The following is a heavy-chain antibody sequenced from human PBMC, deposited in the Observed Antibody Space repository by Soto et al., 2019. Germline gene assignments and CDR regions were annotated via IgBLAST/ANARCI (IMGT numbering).Heavy chain of an antibody. V-gene: IGHV3-13*01. J-gene: IGHJ2*01. CDR3: ARDRRIAVAARRYFDL. CDR1: GFTFSSYD. D-gene: IGHD6-19*01. CDR2: IGTAGDT. Sequence: EVQLVESGGGLVQPGGSLRLSCVASGFTFSSYDMHWVRQATGKGLEWVSAIGTAGDTYYPGSVKGRFTISRENAKNSLYLQMNSLRAGDTAVYYCARDRRIAVAARRYFDLWGRGTLVTVSS.